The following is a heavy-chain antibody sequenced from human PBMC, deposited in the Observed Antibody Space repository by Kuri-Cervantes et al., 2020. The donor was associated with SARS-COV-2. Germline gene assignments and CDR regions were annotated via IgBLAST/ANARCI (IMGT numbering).Heavy chain of an antibody. V-gene: IGHV1-18*01. CDR1: GYTFTSYG. CDR2: ISAYNGNT. CDR3: ARDKHYDFWSDNTYPYYYYMDV. J-gene: IGHJ6*03. D-gene: IGHD3-3*01. Sequence: ASVKVSCKASGYTFTSYGISWVRQAPGQGLEWMGWISAYNGNTNYAQKLQGRVTMTTDTSTSTAYMELRSLRSDDTAVYYCARDKHYDFWSDNTYPYYYYMDVWGKGTTVTVSS.